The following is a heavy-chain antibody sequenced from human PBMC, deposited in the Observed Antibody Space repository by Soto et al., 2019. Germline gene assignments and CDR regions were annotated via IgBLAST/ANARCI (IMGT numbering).Heavy chain of an antibody. Sequence: ASVKVSCKASGYTFXSYDINWVRQATGQGLEWMGWMNPNSGNTGYAQKFQGRVTMTRNTSISTAYMELSSLRSEDTAVYYCARGFVATIVNWFDPWGQGTLVTVSS. J-gene: IGHJ5*02. CDR1: GYTFXSYD. CDR2: MNPNSGNT. CDR3: ARGFVATIVNWFDP. V-gene: IGHV1-8*01. D-gene: IGHD5-12*01.